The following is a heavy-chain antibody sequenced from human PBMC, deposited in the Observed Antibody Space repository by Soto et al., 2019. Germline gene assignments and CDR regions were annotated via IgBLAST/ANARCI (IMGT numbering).Heavy chain of an antibody. CDR2: ISSSSSTI. CDR1: GFTFSSYS. Sequence: GGSLRLSCAASGFTFSSYSMNWVRQAPGKGLEWVSYISSSSSTIYYADSVKGRFTISRDNAKNSLYLQMNSLRAEDTAVYYCARGRDIVATIPHHWGQGTLVTVSS. CDR3: ARGRDIVATIPHH. D-gene: IGHD5-12*01. J-gene: IGHJ4*02. V-gene: IGHV3-48*01.